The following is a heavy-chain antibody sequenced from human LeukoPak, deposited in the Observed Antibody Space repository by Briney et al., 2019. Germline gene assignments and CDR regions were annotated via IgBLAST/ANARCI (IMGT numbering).Heavy chain of an antibody. CDR2: IIPIFGTA. Sequence: GASVKVSCKASGGTFISYAISWVRQAPGQGLEWMGGIIPIFGTANYAQKFQGRVTITTDESTSTAYMELSSLRSEDTAVYYCARAGRDSHGPDYWGQGTLVTVSS. V-gene: IGHV1-69*05. J-gene: IGHJ4*02. CDR1: GGTFISYA. D-gene: IGHD5-18*01. CDR3: ARAGRDSHGPDY.